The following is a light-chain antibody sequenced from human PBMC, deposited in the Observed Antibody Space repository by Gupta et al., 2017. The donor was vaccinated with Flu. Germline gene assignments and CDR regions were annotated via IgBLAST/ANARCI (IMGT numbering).Light chain of an antibody. CDR2: EVS. CDR1: SSDVGTYNR. V-gene: IGLV2-18*02. J-gene: IGLJ1*01. CDR3: SSYTSSYAYV. Sequence: SALTQPPSVSGSPGQSVTISCTGTSSDVGTYNRVSWYQQSPGTAPKLMIYEVSHRPSGVPDRFSGSKSGNTASLTISGLQGEDEADYYCSSYTSSYAYVFGTGTKVTVL.